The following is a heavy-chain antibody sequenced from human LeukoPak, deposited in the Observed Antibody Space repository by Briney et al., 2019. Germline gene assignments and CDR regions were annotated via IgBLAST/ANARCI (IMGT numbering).Heavy chain of an antibody. J-gene: IGHJ6*03. Sequence: GESLKISCKGSGYSFTTYWIAWVRQMPGKGLEWMGIIYPGDSDTRYSPSFQGQVSISADKSISTAYLQWSSLKASDTAMYYCARQSRGYCSSTSCYERYYYYMDVWGKGTTVTISS. V-gene: IGHV5-51*01. CDR1: GYSFTTYW. CDR2: IYPGDSDT. CDR3: ARQSRGYCSSTSCYERYYYYMDV. D-gene: IGHD2-2*01.